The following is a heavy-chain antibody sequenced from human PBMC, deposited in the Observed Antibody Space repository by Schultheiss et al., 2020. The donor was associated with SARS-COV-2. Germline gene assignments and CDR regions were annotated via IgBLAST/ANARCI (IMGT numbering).Heavy chain of an antibody. CDR2: IIPIFGTA. Sequence: SVKVSCKASGYTFTSYGIAWVRQAPGQGLEWMGGIIPIFGTANYAQKFQGRVTITADESTSTAYMELSSLRSEDTAVYYCARAGYCSGGSCYGGYYYYYGMDVWGQGTTVTVSS. J-gene: IGHJ6*02. V-gene: IGHV1-69*13. CDR1: GYTFTSYG. D-gene: IGHD2-15*01. CDR3: ARAGYCSGGSCYGGYYYYYGMDV.